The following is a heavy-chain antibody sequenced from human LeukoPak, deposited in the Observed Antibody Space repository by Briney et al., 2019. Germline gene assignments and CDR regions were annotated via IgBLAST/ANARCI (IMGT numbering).Heavy chain of an antibody. Sequence: GGSLRLSCAASGFTFSSYSMNWVRQAPGKGLEWVSYISSSSSTIYYADSVKGRFTISRDNAKNSLYLQMNSLRAEDTALYYCAKGLKAAAGTHFYYYGMDVWGQGTTVTVSS. J-gene: IGHJ6*02. V-gene: IGHV3-48*04. CDR3: AKGLKAAAGTHFYYYGMDV. D-gene: IGHD6-13*01. CDR1: GFTFSSYS. CDR2: ISSSSSTI.